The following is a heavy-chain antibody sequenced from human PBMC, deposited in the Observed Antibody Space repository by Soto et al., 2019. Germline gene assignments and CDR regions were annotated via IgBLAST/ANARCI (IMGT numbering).Heavy chain of an antibody. Sequence: ASVKASCKTSGYTFTDYYMHWVRQAPGQGLEWMGWINPNSGGTNFAQKFQGRVTMTRDTSINTVYMELSSLRSDDTAEYFCARDLKTPGDYTGAFDHWGQGTLVTVSS. D-gene: IGHD4-17*01. CDR1: GYTFTDYY. J-gene: IGHJ4*02. CDR3: ARDLKTPGDYTGAFDH. CDR2: INPNSGGT. V-gene: IGHV1-2*02.